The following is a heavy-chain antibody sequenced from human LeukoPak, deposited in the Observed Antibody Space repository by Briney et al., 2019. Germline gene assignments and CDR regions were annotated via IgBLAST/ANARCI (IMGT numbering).Heavy chain of an antibody. CDR2: INTGSGNT. CDR3: ARAISIVGGTATHPLGY. V-gene: IGHV1-3*04. J-gene: IGHJ4*02. Sequence: ASVKVSCKASGYTFTNFAIHWVRQAPGQRPEWMGWINTGSGNTKYSQKFQGRVTITRDTSASSSYMELSGLRSEDTALYYCARAISIVGGTATHPLGYWGQGTLVTVSS. D-gene: IGHD3-3*02. CDR1: GYTFTNFA.